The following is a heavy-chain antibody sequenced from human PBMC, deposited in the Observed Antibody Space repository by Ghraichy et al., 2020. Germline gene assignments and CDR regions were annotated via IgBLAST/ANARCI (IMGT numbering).Heavy chain of an antibody. D-gene: IGHD6-13*01. Sequence: GGSLRLSCAASGFTFSSYSMHWVRQAPGKGLEWVSSITSSSSYIDYADSVKGRFTISRDNAKNSLYLQMNSLRAEDTAVYYCASFRIDAVADGRGEYYYGVYVWATRTTVAVSS. CDR2: ITSSSSYI. J-gene: IGHJ6*04. CDR1: GFTFSSYS. V-gene: IGHV3-21*01. CDR3: ASFRIDAVADGRGEYYYGVYV.